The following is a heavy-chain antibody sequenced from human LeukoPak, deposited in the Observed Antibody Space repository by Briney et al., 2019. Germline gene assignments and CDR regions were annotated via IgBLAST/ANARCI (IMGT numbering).Heavy chain of an antibody. D-gene: IGHD2-15*01. CDR3: ARDLRVASSEENWFDR. CDR1: GFPFSDYV. V-gene: IGHV3-30*02. J-gene: IGHJ5*02. CDR2: IRYDGNNK. Sequence: PGGSLRLSCAASGFPFSDYVMHWVRQAPGKGLEWVAVIRYDGNNKYYADSVKGRFTISRDNSKNTLYLQMDSLTTEDTAVYFCARDLRVASSEENWFDRWGQGTLVTVSS.